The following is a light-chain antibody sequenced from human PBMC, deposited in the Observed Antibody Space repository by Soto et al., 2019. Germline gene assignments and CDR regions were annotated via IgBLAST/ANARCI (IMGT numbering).Light chain of an antibody. J-gene: IGLJ1*01. CDR2: EVT. CDR3: SSYAGSNNFV. V-gene: IGLV2-8*01. Sequence: QSALTQPASVSGSPGQSITISCTGTSGDIGGYNYVSWYQQHPGKAPKLVIYEVTKWPSGVPDRVSASKSGNTASLTVSGLRAEDEADYYCSSYAGSNNFVFGSGTKLTVL. CDR1: SGDIGGYNY.